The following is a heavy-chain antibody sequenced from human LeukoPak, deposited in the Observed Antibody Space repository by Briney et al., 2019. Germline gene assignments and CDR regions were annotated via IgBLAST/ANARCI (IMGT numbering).Heavy chain of an antibody. CDR3: ARVVFGGNPPFDY. CDR2: IYYSGST. J-gene: IGHJ4*02. Sequence: SETLSLTCTVSGGSISSSSYYWGWIRQPPGKGLEWIGSIYYSGSTYYNPSLKSRVTISVDTSKNQFSLKLSSVTAADTAVYYCARVVFGGNPPFDYWGQGTLVTVSS. D-gene: IGHD4-23*01. CDR1: GGSISSSSYY. V-gene: IGHV4-39*07.